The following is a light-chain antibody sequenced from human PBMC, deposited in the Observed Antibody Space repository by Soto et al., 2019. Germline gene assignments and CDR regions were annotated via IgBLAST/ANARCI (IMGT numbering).Light chain of an antibody. CDR3: SSYTSSSTYV. Sequence: QSALTQPASVSGSPGQSITISCTGTSSDVGGYNYVSWYQQHPGKAPKLMIYDVSYRPSGVSNRFSGSKSGNTASLTISGLQAEDEADSYCSSYTSSSTYVFGTGTKVTVL. CDR1: SSDVGGYNY. CDR2: DVS. V-gene: IGLV2-14*03. J-gene: IGLJ1*01.